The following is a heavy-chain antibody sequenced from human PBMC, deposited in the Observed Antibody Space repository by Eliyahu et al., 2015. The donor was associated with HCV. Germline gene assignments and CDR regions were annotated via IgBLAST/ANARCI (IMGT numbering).Heavy chain of an antibody. D-gene: IGHD6-19*01. Sequence: EVQLLESGGGLVQPGGSLRLSCAASGFTFSSYAMSWVRQAPGKGLEWVSAISGSGGSTYYADSVKGRFTISRDNSKNTLYLQMNSLRAEDTAVYYCAKGWGVINSSGWVFDYWGQGTLVTVSS. CDR3: AKGWGVINSSGWVFDY. V-gene: IGHV3-23*01. CDR1: GFTFSSYA. CDR2: ISGSGGST. J-gene: IGHJ4*02.